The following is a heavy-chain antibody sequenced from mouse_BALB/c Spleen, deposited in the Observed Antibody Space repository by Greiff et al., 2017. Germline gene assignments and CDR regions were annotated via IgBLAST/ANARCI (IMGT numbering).Heavy chain of an antibody. CDR1: GYTFTSYW. CDR3: TEGGSFAY. Sequence: LKQPGSELVRPGASVKLSCKASGYTFTSYWMHWVKQRPGQGLEWIGNIYPGSGSTNYDEKFKSKATLTVDTSSSTAYMQLSSLTSEDSAVYCCTEGGSFAYWGQGTLVTVSA. J-gene: IGHJ3*01. V-gene: IGHV1S22*01. CDR2: IYPGSGST.